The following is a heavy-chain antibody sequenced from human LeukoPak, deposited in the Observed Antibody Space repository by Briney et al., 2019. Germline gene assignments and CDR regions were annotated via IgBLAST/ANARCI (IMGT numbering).Heavy chain of an antibody. J-gene: IGHJ1*01. CDR3: ASTVTSNKVQH. V-gene: IGHV3-30*03. CDR2: ISYDGSDK. Sequence: GGSLRLSCAASGFSFSRNGMHWVRQAPGKGLEWVAVISYDGSDKYHADSVKGRFTISRDNSKNTLYLQMNSLRAEDTAVYFCASTVTSNKVQHWGQGTLVTVFS. CDR1: GFSFSRNG. D-gene: IGHD4-17*01.